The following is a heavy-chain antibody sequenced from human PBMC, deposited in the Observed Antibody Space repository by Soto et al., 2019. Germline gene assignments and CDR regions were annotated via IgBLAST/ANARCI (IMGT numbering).Heavy chain of an antibody. CDR2: IYHSGST. J-gene: IGHJ4*02. CDR1: GYSISSGYY. CDR3: ARAITMVRGVTFHDY. D-gene: IGHD3-10*01. Sequence: SETLSLTCAVSGYSISSGYYCGWIRQPPGKGLEWIGSIYHSGSTYYNPSLKSRVTISVDTSKNQFSLKLSSVTAADTAVYYCARAITMVRGVTFHDYWGQGTLVTVSS. V-gene: IGHV4-38-2*01.